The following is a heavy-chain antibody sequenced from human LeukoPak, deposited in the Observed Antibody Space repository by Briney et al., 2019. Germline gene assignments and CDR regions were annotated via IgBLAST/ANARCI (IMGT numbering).Heavy chain of an antibody. D-gene: IGHD3-3*01. CDR2: IYYSGTT. CDR1: GGSMSSYY. J-gene: IGHJ5*02. Sequence: SETLSLTRTVSGGSMSSYYWSWIRQPPGKGLEWIGYIYYSGTTNYNPSLKSRLTISVDTSKNQFSLKLSSVTAADTAVYYCARGTTFGVATNWFDPWGQGTLVTVSS. V-gene: IGHV4-59*01. CDR3: ARGTTFGVATNWFDP.